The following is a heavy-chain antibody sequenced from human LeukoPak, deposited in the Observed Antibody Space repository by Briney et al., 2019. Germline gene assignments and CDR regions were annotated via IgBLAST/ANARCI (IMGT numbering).Heavy chain of an antibody. CDR2: ISSSGSTI. J-gene: IGHJ4*02. CDR1: GFTFSDYY. CDR3: ARDLLYYYDSSGYFDY. Sequence: GGSLRLSCAASGFTFSDYYMSWIRQAPGKGLEWVSYISSSGSTIYYADSVKGRFTISRDNAKNSLYLQMNSLRAEDTAVYYCARDLLYYYDSSGYFDYWGQGTLVTVSS. D-gene: IGHD3-22*01. V-gene: IGHV3-11*01.